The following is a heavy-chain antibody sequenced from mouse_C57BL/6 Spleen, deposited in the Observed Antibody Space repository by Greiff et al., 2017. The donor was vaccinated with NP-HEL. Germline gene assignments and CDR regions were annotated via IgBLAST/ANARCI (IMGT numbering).Heavy chain of an antibody. CDR3: ARPYYYDYGGDYYYAMDY. V-gene: IGHV5-17*01. J-gene: IGHJ4*01. CDR2: ISSGSSTI. D-gene: IGHD2-4*01. CDR1: GFTFSDYG. Sequence: EVQRVESGGGLVKPGGSLKLSCAASGFTFSDYGMHWVRQAPEKGLEWVAYISSGSSTIYYADTVKGRFTISRDNAKNTLFLQMTSLRSEDTAMYYCARPYYYDYGGDYYYAMDYWGQGTSVTVSS.